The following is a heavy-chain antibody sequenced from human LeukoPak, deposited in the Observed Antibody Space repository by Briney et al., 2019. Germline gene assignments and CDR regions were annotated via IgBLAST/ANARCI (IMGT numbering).Heavy chain of an antibody. V-gene: IGHV1-8*01. CDR2: MNPNSGNT. D-gene: IGHD2-2*01. J-gene: IGHJ3*02. CDR3: ARPVDCSSTTCNDAVHI. Sequence: GASVKVSCKASGYTFTSYDINWVRQATGQGLEWMGWMNPNSGNTGYAQKFQGRVTMTRNTSISTAYMELSSLRSEDTAVYYCARPVDCSSTTCNDAVHIWGQGTMVTVSS. CDR1: GYTFTSYD.